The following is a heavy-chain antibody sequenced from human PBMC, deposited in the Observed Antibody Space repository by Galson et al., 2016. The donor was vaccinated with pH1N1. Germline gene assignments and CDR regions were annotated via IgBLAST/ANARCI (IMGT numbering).Heavy chain of an antibody. CDR2: INFDGTKT. D-gene: IGHD3-9*01. CDR3: ARVKPHYEILTGYFGYYFDY. V-gene: IGHV3-74*01. Sequence: SLRLSCAGSGFIFSSYWMHWVRQVPGKGLVWVSHINFDGTKTNYADSVKGRFTISRDNAKNTLYLQMNSLGAEDTAVYFCARVKPHYEILTGYFGYYFDYWGQGTLVTVSS. CDR1: GFIFSSYW. J-gene: IGHJ4*02.